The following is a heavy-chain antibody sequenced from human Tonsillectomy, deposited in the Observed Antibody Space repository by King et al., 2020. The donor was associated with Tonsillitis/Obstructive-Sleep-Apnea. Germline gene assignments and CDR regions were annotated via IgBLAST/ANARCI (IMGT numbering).Heavy chain of an antibody. CDR2: ISYDGSNK. CDR1: GFAFSYCA. CDR3: ARESELVVYDSGLDV. J-gene: IGHJ6*02. Sequence: VQLVESGGGVVQPGRSLRLPCAASGFAFSYCALHWVRQAPGKGLEWVALISYDGSNKYYADSVKGRFTISRDSSKNTLYLQMNSLRAEDTALYYCARESELVVYDSGLDVWGQGTTVTVSS. D-gene: IGHD2-8*01. V-gene: IGHV3-30*04.